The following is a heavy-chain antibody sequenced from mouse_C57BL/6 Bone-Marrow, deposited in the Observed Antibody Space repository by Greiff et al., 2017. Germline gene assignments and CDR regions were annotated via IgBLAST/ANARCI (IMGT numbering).Heavy chain of an antibody. Sequence: DVMLVESGGGLVKPGGSLKLSCAASGFTFSDYGMHWVRQAPEKGLEWVAYISSGSSTIYYADTVKGRFTISRDNAKNTLFLQMTSLRSEDTAMYYCARPRFYGNSWFAYWGQGTLVTVSA. D-gene: IGHD2-1*01. CDR2: ISSGSSTI. CDR3: ARPRFYGNSWFAY. J-gene: IGHJ3*01. CDR1: GFTFSDYG. V-gene: IGHV5-17*01.